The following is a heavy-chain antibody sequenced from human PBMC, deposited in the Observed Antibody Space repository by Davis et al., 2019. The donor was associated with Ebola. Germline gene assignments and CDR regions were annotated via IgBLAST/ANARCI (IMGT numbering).Heavy chain of an antibody. Sequence: SETLSLTCTVSGGSISSYYWSWIRQPPGKGLEWIGYIYYSGSTNYNPSLKSRVTISVDTYKNQFSLKLSSVTAADTAVYYCARVITDYGAKYFDYWGQGTLVTVSS. CDR3: ARVITDYGAKYFDY. D-gene: IGHD4-17*01. J-gene: IGHJ4*02. CDR1: GGSISSYY. V-gene: IGHV4-59*01. CDR2: IYYSGST.